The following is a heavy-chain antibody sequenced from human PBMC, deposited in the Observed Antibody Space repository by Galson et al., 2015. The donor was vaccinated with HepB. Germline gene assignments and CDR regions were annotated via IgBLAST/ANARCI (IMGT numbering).Heavy chain of an antibody. CDR2: IIPIFGTA. Sequence: SVKVSCKASGYTFTSYDINWVRQATGQGLEWMGGIIPIFGTANYAQKFQGRVTITADKSTSTAYMELSSLRSEDTAVYYCARGTYYYDSSGYYLEYFQHWGQGTLVTVSS. V-gene: IGHV1-69*06. D-gene: IGHD3-22*01. CDR3: ARGTYYYDSSGYYLEYFQH. J-gene: IGHJ1*01. CDR1: GYTFTSYD.